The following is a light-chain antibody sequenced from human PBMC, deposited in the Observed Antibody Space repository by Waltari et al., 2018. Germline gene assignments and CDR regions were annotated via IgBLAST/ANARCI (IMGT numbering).Light chain of an antibody. CDR3: CSYAGVHTFWL. CDR2: DVK. CDR1: TRAVGGYNS. J-gene: IGLJ3*02. Sequence: QSALPQPPSVSGSPEQSVTISCTGSTRAVGGYNSVSWYQQHPAKAPKLVIFDVKQRPSGVPDRFSGSKSGNTASLTISGLRPEDEADYHCCSYAGVHTFWLFGGGTKLTVL. V-gene: IGLV2-11*01.